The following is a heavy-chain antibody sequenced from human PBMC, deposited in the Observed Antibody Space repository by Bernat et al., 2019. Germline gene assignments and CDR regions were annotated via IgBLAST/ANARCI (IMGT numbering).Heavy chain of an antibody. Sequence: QVQLVQSGSELKKPGASVKVSCKASGYTFTSYAMNWVRQAPGQGLEWMGWINTNTGNPTYVQGFTGRFVFSLDNSVTTAYLHISSLKPEDTVVYYCVRGGVRELTYWCQGTLVTVST. D-gene: IGHD1-7*01. V-gene: IGHV7-4-1*02. J-gene: IGHJ4*02. CDR2: INTNTGNP. CDR1: GYTFTSYA. CDR3: VRGGVRELTY.